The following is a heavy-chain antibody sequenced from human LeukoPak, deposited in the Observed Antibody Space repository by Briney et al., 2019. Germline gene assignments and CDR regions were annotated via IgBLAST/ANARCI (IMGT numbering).Heavy chain of an antibody. V-gene: IGHV1-2*02. CDR3: ASLSPRIVGATIVDY. CDR1: GYTFTGYY. CDR2: INPNSGGT. D-gene: IGHD1-26*01. Sequence: ASVKVSCKASGYTFTGYYMHWVRQAPGRGLEWMGWINPNSGGTNYAQKFQGRVTMTRDTSISTAYMELSRLRSDDTAVYYCASLSPRIVGATIVDYWGQGTQVTVSS. J-gene: IGHJ4*02.